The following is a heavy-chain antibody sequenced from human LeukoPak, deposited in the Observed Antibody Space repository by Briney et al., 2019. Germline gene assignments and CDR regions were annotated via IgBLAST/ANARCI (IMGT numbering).Heavy chain of an antibody. CDR2: IRYDGSNK. CDR1: GFTFKNYA. D-gene: IGHD3-9*01. CDR3: AKENYDILTGLYYYYYMDV. V-gene: IGHV3-30*02. J-gene: IGHJ6*03. Sequence: PGGSLRLSCVAPGFTFKNYAMSWVRQAPGKGLEWVAFIRYDGSNKYYADSVKGRFTISRDNSKNTLYLQMNSLRAEDTAVYYCAKENYDILTGLYYYYYMDVWGKGTTVTISS.